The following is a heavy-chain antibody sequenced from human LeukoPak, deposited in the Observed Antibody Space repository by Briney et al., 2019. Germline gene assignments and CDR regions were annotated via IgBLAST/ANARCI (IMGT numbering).Heavy chain of an antibody. Sequence: HPGRSLRLSCAASGFTFGDHAMSWVRQAPGRGLEWVSYISSSGSTIYYADSVKGRFTISRDNAKNSLYLQMNSLRAEDTAVYYCARYPTISDAFDIWGQGTMVTVSS. D-gene: IGHD3-9*01. V-gene: IGHV3-48*03. CDR3: ARYPTISDAFDI. J-gene: IGHJ3*02. CDR2: ISSSGSTI. CDR1: GFTFGDHA.